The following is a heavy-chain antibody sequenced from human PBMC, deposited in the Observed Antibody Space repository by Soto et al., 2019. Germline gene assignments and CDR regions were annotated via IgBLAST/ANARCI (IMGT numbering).Heavy chain of an antibody. D-gene: IGHD2-2*02. J-gene: IGHJ6*02. CDR1: GFTFSSYA. Sequence: QVQLVESGGGVVQPGRSLRLSCAASGFTFSSYAMHWLRQAPGKGLEWVAVISYDGSNKYYADSVKGRFTISRDNSKNTLYLQMNSLRAEDTAVYYCARSYCSSTSCYKDVWGQGTTVTVSS. V-gene: IGHV3-30-3*01. CDR3: ARSYCSSTSCYKDV. CDR2: ISYDGSNK.